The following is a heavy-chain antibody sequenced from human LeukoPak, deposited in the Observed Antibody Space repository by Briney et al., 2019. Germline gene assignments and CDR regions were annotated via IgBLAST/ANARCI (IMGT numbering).Heavy chain of an antibody. V-gene: IGHV1-69*05. CDR3: ASQNDWFDP. J-gene: IGHJ5*02. CDR2: IIPIFGTA. CDR1: RGTFSSYA. Sequence: SVKDSCKPSRGTFSSYAISWVRQAPGQGLEWMGGIIPIFGTANYAQKFQGRVTITTDESTSTAYMELSNLRSEDTAVYYCASQNDWFDPWGQGTLVTVSS.